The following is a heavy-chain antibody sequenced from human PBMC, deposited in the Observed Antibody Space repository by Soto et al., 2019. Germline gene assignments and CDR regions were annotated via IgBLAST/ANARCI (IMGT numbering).Heavy chain of an antibody. CDR3: ASVGGTSQSRRAFFTVVTWFDP. Sequence: GASVKVSCKASGGTFSSYAISWVRQAPGQGLEWMGGIIPIFGTANYAQKFQGRVTITADESTSTAYMELSSLRSEETAVYYCASVGGTSQSRRAFFTVVTWFDPWGQXTLVTVSP. CDR1: GGTFSSYA. D-gene: IGHD2-15*01. V-gene: IGHV1-69*13. CDR2: IIPIFGTA. J-gene: IGHJ5*02.